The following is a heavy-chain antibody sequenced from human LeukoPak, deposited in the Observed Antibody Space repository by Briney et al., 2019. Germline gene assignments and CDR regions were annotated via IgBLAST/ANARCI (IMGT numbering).Heavy chain of an antibody. Sequence: KPSETLSLTCAVYGGSFSGYYWSWIRQPPGKGLEWIGEINRSGSTNYNPSLKSRVTISVDTSKNQFSLKLSSVTAADTAVYYCARRVRYFDWLLPSLRNWFDPWGQGTQVTVSS. J-gene: IGHJ5*02. CDR3: ARRVRYFDWLLPSLRNWFDP. V-gene: IGHV4-34*01. CDR2: INRSGST. CDR1: GGSFSGYY. D-gene: IGHD3-9*01.